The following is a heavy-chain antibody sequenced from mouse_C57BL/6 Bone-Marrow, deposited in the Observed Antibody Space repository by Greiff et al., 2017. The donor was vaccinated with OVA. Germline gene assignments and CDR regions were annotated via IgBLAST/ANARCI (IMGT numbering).Heavy chain of an antibody. Sequence: VQLQQSGAELVKPGASVKMSCKASGYTFTSYWITWVKQRPGQGLEWIGDIYPGSGSTNYNEKFKSKATLTVDTSSSTAYMPLSSLTSEDSAVYYCARCNYYGSSNWYFDVWGTGTTVTVSS. V-gene: IGHV1-55*01. J-gene: IGHJ1*03. CDR1: GYTFTSYW. CDR2: IYPGSGST. CDR3: ARCNYYGSSNWYFDV. D-gene: IGHD1-1*01.